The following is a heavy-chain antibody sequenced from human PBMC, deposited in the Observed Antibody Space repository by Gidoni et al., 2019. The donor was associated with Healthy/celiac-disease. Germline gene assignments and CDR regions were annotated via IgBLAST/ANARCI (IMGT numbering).Heavy chain of an antibody. Sequence: VQLLGSGGGLVQPGGSLRLSCAASGVTFSSYARSWVRQAPGKGREWVSAISGSGGSTYYADSVKGRFTISRDNTKNTLYLQMNSLRAEDTAVYDCAKGEKMTTVTTWFDPWGQGTLVTVSS. V-gene: IGHV3-23*01. CDR1: GVTFSSYA. CDR3: AKGEKMTTVTTWFDP. D-gene: IGHD4-17*01. CDR2: ISGSGGST. J-gene: IGHJ5*02.